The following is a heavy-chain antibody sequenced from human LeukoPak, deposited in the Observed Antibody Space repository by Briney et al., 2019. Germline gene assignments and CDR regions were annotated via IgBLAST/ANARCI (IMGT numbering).Heavy chain of an antibody. V-gene: IGHV3-9*01. D-gene: IGHD5/OR15-5a*01. CDR1: GFTFDDYA. J-gene: IGHJ4*02. CDR2: ISWNSGSI. Sequence: GGSLRLSCAASGFTFDDYAMHWVRQAPGKGLEWVSGISWNSGSIGYADSVKGRFTISRDNAKNSLYLQMNSLRVEDTAVYYCATCRPRIVSGVDYWGQGTLDTVSS. CDR3: ATCRPRIVSGVDY.